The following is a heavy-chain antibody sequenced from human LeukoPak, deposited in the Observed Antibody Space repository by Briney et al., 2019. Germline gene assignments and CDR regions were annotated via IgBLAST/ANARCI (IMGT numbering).Heavy chain of an antibody. CDR1: GGTFSSYA. Sequence: SVKASCKASGGTFSSYAISWVRQAPGQGLEWMGRIIPIFGTANYAQKFQGRVTITTEESTSTAYMELNSLRSEYTAGYHLSRDWTDYYDSSGEFDYWGQGHGVLVTS. D-gene: IGHD3-22*01. J-gene: IGHJ4*02. CDR3: SRDWTDYYDSSGEFDY. V-gene: IGHV1-69*05. CDR2: IIPIFGTA.